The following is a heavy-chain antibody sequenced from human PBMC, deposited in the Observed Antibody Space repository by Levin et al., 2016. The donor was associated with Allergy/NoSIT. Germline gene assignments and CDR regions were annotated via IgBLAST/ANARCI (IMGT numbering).Heavy chain of an antibody. CDR2: IGSSSSYI. Sequence: WIRQPPGKGLEWVSSIGSSSSYIYYADSVKGRFTISRDNAKNSLYLQINSLRAEDTAIYYCTRSLNLDHHAYAFDFWGQGTMVTVSS. D-gene: IGHD3-16*01. CDR3: TRSLNLDHHAYAFDF. V-gene: IGHV3-21*01. J-gene: IGHJ3*01.